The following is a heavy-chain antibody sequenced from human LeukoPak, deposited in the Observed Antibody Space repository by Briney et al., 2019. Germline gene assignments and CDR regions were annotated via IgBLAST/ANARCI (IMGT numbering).Heavy chain of an antibody. Sequence: GGSLRLSCAASGFTVGSNYMTWVRQAPGKGLEWASIIYNSGSTYYADSVKGRFTISGDNSKNTMYLQMNSLKGEDTAVYYCARRSNPPGRIDHWGQGTLVTVSS. CDR1: GFTVGSNY. D-gene: IGHD1-14*01. CDR2: IYNSGST. CDR3: ARRSNPPGRIDH. V-gene: IGHV3-66*04. J-gene: IGHJ4*02.